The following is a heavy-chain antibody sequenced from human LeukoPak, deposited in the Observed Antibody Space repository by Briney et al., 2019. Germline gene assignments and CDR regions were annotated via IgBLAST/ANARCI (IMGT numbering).Heavy chain of an antibody. D-gene: IGHD2-21*02. CDR1: GGSISSYY. V-gene: IGHV4-59*08. CDR3: ARGGYCGGDCYFYY. CDR2: IYYSGST. J-gene: IGHJ4*02. Sequence: KPSETLSLTCTVSGGSISSYYWSWIRQPPGKGLEWIGYIYYSGSTNYNPSLKSRVTISVDKSKNQFSLKLSSVTAADTAVYYCARGGYCGGDCYFYYWGQGTLVTVSS.